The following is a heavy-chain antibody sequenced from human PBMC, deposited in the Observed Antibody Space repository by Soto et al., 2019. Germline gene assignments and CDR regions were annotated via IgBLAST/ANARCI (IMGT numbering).Heavy chain of an antibody. Sequence: EVQLVESGGGLVQPGGSLRLSCAASGFSFSNYAMDWVRQAPGKGVVWVSYISGSSSNIRYADSVKGRFTISRDNAKSSVYLQMNSLRADDTAVYYCARDSSRGSDWARYLDLWGRGTLVTVSS. D-gene: IGHD1-26*01. J-gene: IGHJ2*01. V-gene: IGHV3-48*01. CDR3: ARDSSRGSDWARYLDL. CDR1: GFSFSNYA. CDR2: ISGSSSNI.